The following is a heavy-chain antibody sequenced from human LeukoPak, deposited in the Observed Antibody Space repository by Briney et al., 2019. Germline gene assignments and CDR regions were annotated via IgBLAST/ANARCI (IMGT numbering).Heavy chain of an antibody. J-gene: IGHJ5*02. Sequence: SDTLSLTCTVSGGSISSSSYYWGWIRQPPGKGLEWIGSIYYSASTYYSPSLKSRVTISLDTSKNQFSLKLSSVTAADTAVYYCARSPLYVWFDPWGQGTLVTVSS. CDR2: IYYSAST. D-gene: IGHD5/OR15-5a*01. CDR1: GGSISSSSYY. V-gene: IGHV4-39*01. CDR3: ARSPLYVWFDP.